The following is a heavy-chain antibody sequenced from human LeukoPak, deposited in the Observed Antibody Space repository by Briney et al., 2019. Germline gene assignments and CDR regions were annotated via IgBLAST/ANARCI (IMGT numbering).Heavy chain of an antibody. D-gene: IGHD1-26*01. CDR3: GRKAWGWSFDI. CDR1: GFTVSTNY. J-gene: IGHJ3*02. V-gene: IGHV3-53*04. Sequence: PGGSLRLSCAASGFTVSTNYMSWVRQAPGKRLDWVSIIYRDGSTFYADSVKGRFTISRHNSENTLYLQMNSLRPEDTAVYYCGRKAWGWSFDIWGQGTMVTVSS. CDR2: IYRDGST.